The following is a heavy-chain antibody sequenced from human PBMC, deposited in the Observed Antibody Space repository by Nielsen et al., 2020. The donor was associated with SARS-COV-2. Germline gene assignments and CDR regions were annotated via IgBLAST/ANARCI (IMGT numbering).Heavy chain of an antibody. V-gene: IGHV3-23*01. Sequence: VRQAPGKGLEWVSAISGSGGSTYYADSVKGRFTISRDNSKNTLYLQMNSLRADDTAVYYCAKGGYCSGGSCYSGYYYGMDVWGQGTTVTVSS. J-gene: IGHJ6*02. CDR2: ISGSGGST. D-gene: IGHD2-15*01. CDR3: AKGGYCSGGSCYSGYYYGMDV.